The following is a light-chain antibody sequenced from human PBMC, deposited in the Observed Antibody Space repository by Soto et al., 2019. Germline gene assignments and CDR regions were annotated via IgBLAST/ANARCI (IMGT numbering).Light chain of an antibody. Sequence: SVLTQPASFYGSPGQSLTISSPGTGSYFGRSDFVSWFQQLPGSVPKLVIYEVTGRPSGTSDRFSGSKSGNTASLTISGLQPEDEADYYCISCTSVNTRGVLGSGTKGTV. CDR3: ISCTSVNTRGV. CDR2: EVT. J-gene: IGLJ1*01. V-gene: IGLV2-14*01. CDR1: GSYFGRSDF.